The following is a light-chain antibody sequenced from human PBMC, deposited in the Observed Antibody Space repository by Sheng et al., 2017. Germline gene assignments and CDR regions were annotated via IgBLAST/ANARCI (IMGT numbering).Light chain of an antibody. Sequence: QSALTQPPSASGSPGQSVTISCTGTSSDVGGYNYVSWYQHHPGKAPKLMIYEVNKRPSGVPDRFSGSKSGNTASLTVSGLQTEDEADYYCTSYATSSTLEVFGTGTKVTVL. J-gene: IGLJ1*01. CDR2: EVN. CDR1: SSDVGGYNY. CDR3: TSYATSSTLEV. V-gene: IGLV2-8*01.